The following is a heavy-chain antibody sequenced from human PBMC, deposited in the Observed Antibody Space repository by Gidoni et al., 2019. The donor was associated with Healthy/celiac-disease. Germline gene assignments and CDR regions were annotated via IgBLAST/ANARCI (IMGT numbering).Heavy chain of an antibody. CDR3: ARIMGSSSSEYDGDY. V-gene: IGHV2-26*01. D-gene: IGHD6-13*01. J-gene: IGHJ4*02. CDR2: IFSNDEK. Sequence: QVTWKESGPLLVNPTETLTLTCTVSWFSRRNARMGVSWIRRPPGKALEWLAHIFSNDEKSSSTSLKGRLNISKDTSKSQVVLTMTNMDPVDTTTDYCARIMGSSSSEYDGDYWGQGTLVTVSS. CDR1: WFSRRNARMG.